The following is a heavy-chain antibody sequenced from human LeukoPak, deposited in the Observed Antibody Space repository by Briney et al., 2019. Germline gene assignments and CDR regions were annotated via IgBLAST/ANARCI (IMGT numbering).Heavy chain of an antibody. Sequence: ASVKVSCKASGGTFSSYAISWVRQAPGQGLEWMGGIIPIFGTANYAQKFQGRVTITADESTSTAYMELSSLRSEDTAVYYCARVGESGKSYYDFWSGSLYYMDVWGKGTTVTVSS. J-gene: IGHJ6*03. CDR3: ARVGESGKSYYDFWSGSLYYMDV. CDR1: GGTFSSYA. V-gene: IGHV1-69*13. D-gene: IGHD3-3*01. CDR2: IIPIFGTA.